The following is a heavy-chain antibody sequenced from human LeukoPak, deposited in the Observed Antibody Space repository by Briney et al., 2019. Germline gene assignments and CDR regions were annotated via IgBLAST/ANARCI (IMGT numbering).Heavy chain of an antibody. J-gene: IGHJ6*03. CDR2: IYTSGST. D-gene: IGHD3-10*01. CDR1: GRSISSYY. CDR3: ARDFGSGYFYYYMDV. Sequence: PGETLSLTCTVSGRSISSYYWRWLRQPAGKGLEWIARIYTSGSTNYNTSLKSRVAMSVDTYKNHLSLKLSSVTAADTAVYYCARDFGSGYFYYYMDVWGKGTTVTLS. V-gene: IGHV4-4*07.